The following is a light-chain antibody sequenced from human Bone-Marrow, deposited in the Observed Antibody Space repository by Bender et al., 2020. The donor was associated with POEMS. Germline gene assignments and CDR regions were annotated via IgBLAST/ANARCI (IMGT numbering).Light chain of an antibody. CDR3: RSCDSSQGSSSVL. Sequence: APGQRVSISCTGSSSTIGAGYDVHWYQVLPGTAPRLLIYGNSIRPSGVPDRFSGSKSGTSASLAITGLRAEDEGDYYCRSCDSSQGSSSVLFGGGTKVTVL. V-gene: IGLV1-40*01. CDR2: GNS. J-gene: IGLJ2*01. CDR1: SSTIGAGYD.